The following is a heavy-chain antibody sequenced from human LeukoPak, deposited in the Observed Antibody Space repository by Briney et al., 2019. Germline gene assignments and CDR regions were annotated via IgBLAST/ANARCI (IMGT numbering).Heavy chain of an antibody. CDR3: ARDRYGSGSYDHFDY. V-gene: IGHV3-30-3*01. Sequence: GGSLRLSCAASGFTFSSYAMHWARQAPGKGLEWVAVISYDGSNKYYADSVKGRFTISRDNSKNTLYLQMNSLRAEDTAVYYCARDRYGSGSYDHFDYWGQGTLVTVSS. CDR1: GFTFSSYA. J-gene: IGHJ4*02. D-gene: IGHD3-10*01. CDR2: ISYDGSNK.